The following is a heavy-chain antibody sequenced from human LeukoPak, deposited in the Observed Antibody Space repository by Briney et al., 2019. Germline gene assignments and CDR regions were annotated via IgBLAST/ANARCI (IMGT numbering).Heavy chain of an antibody. CDR3: ARVYYYDSSGYYYNDY. CDR1: GGSISSYY. D-gene: IGHD3-22*01. Sequence: SETLSLTCTVSGGSISSYYWSWNRQPPGKGLEWIGEINHSGSTNYNPSPKGRVTISVDTSKNQFSLKLSSVTAADTAVYYCARVYYYDSSGYYYNDYWGQGTLVTVSS. CDR2: INHSGST. J-gene: IGHJ4*02. V-gene: IGHV4-34*01.